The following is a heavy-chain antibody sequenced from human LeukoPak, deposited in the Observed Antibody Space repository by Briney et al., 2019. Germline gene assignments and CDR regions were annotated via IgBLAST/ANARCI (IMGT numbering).Heavy chain of an antibody. CDR1: GYSIINFG. J-gene: IGHJ4*02. CDR3: ARDLMYCDTMSCYDGDFDY. V-gene: IGHV1-18*01. CDR2: ISAFNHNT. D-gene: IGHD2-2*01. Sequence: ASVKVSCTASGYSIINFGLSWLRQAAGQGLEWMGFISAFNHNTNYAQKFQGRATMTIDTSTTTVYMELRSLRSDDTAIYYCARDLMYCDTMSCYDGDFDYWGQGTPVTVSS.